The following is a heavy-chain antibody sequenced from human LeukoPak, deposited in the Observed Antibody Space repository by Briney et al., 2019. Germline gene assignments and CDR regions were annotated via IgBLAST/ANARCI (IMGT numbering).Heavy chain of an antibody. J-gene: IGHJ6*02. Sequence: GGSLRLSCAASGFTFNKYWMHWVRQAPGKGLVWVSRISFDGRSTNYADSVKGRFTISRDNAKSTLSLLLNSLRVEDTAVYYCARTGHPPHVGEVVDPYCHGLDVWGQGTTVIVS. CDR2: ISFDGRST. CDR3: ARTGHPPHVGEVVDPYCHGLDV. D-gene: IGHD2-15*01. CDR1: GFTFNKYW. V-gene: IGHV3-74*01.